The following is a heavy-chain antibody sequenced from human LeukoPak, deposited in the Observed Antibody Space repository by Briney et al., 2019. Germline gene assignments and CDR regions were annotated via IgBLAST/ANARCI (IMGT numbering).Heavy chain of an antibody. Sequence: GGSLRLSCAASGFTFSSYGMSWVRQAPGKGLEWVSAISGSGGSTYYADSVKGRFTISRDNSKNTLYLQMNSLRAEDTAVYYCARVGGVPYYDFWSGYYYYYYYMDVWGKGTTVTVSS. CDR1: GFTFSSYG. J-gene: IGHJ6*03. CDR3: ARVGGVPYYDFWSGYYYYYYYMDV. D-gene: IGHD3-3*01. V-gene: IGHV3-23*01. CDR2: ISGSGGST.